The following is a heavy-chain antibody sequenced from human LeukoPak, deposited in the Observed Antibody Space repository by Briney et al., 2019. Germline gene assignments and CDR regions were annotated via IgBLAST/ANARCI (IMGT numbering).Heavy chain of an antibody. CDR2: ISGSGGSI. Sequence: GGSLRLSCAVSGFTLSSYSMNWVRQAPGKGLEWVSSISGSGGSIYYADSMKGRFTISRDNAKNSLYLQMNSLRAEDTAMYYCARVINGGKSSPKLFDYWGQRTLVTVSS. J-gene: IGHJ4*02. V-gene: IGHV3-21*01. CDR3: ARVINGGKSSPKLFDY. CDR1: GFTLSSYS. D-gene: IGHD4-23*01.